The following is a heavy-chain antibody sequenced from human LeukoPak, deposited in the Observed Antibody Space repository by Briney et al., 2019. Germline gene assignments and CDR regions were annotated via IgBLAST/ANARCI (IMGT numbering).Heavy chain of an antibody. CDR1: GGSISSYY. Sequence: SETPSLTCTVSGGSISSYYWSWIRQPPGKGLEWIGYIYYSGSTNYNPSLKSRVTISVDTSKNQFSLKLSSVTAADTAVYYCARGAPYSSSWYRWGQGTLVTVSS. CDR3: ARGAPYSSSWYR. CDR2: IYYSGST. J-gene: IGHJ5*02. D-gene: IGHD6-13*01. V-gene: IGHV4-59*01.